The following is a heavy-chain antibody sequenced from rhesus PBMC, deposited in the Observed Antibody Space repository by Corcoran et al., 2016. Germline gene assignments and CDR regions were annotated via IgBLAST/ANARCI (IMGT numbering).Heavy chain of an antibody. CDR2: IYGSGGGT. V-gene: IGHV4-106*01. CDR1: GGSISDDYY. D-gene: IGHD1-26*01. CDR3: ARDPTYNWNSLLLWY. Sequence: QVQLQESGPGLVKPSETLSLTCAVSGGSISDDYYWSWIRQPPGKGLEWIGYIYGSGGGTNGNPSLKNRVTISIDTSKNQFALKLSSVTAADTAVYYCARDPTYNWNSLLLWYWGQGVLVTVSS. J-gene: IGHJ4*01.